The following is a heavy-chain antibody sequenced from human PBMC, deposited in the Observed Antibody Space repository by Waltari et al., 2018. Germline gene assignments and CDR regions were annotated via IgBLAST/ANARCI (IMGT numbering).Heavy chain of an antibody. D-gene: IGHD5-18*01. Sequence: EVQLVESGGGLVQPGGSLRLSCAASGFTFGDSWMHWVRQAPGKGLEWVSRINIDGGYISYTDSVKGRFTISRDNAKNTLFLQLNSLRADDTAVYYCARKGGRGYPYGPFYYDHWGQGTLVTVSP. CDR3: ARKGGRGYPYGPFYYDH. CDR1: GFTFGDSW. CDR2: INIDGGYI. J-gene: IGHJ4*02. V-gene: IGHV3-74*01.